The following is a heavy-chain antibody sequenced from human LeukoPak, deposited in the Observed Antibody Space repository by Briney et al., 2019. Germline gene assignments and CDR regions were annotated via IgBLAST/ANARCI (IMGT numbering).Heavy chain of an antibody. Sequence: ASVKVSCKASGYTFTGYNIHWVRQAPGQGLEWMGRIITNNASSGATNYAQKFQGRVTMTRDTSISTAYMELSRLRSDDTAVYYCARGDDYAFEIWGQGTMDTVSS. CDR2: IITNNASSGAT. J-gene: IGHJ3*02. V-gene: IGHV1-2*06. CDR3: ARGDDYAFEI. CDR1: GYTFTGYN. D-gene: IGHD4-11*01.